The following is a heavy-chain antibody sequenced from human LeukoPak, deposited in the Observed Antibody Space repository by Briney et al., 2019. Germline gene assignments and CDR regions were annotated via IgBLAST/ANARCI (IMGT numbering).Heavy chain of an antibody. D-gene: IGHD6-13*01. V-gene: IGHV4-34*01. Sequence: SETLSLTCAVYGGSFSGYYWSWIRQPPGKGLEWIGEINHSGSTNYNPSLKCRVTISVDTSKNQFSLKLNSVTAADTAVYYCARIGIAATGGKRRGSVAPYYFDYWGQGTLVTVSS. CDR2: INHSGST. CDR1: GGSFSGYY. CDR3: ARIGIAATGGKRRGSVAPYYFDY. J-gene: IGHJ4*02.